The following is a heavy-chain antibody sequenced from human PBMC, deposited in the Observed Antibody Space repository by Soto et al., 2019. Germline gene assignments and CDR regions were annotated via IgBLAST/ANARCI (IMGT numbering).Heavy chain of an antibody. D-gene: IGHD2-8*01. CDR2: IYYSGST. V-gene: IGHV4-39*01. CDR1: GGSISSSSYY. Sequence: PSETLSLTCTVSGGSISSSSYYWGWIRQPPGKGLEWIGSIYYSGSTYYNPSLKSRVTISVDTSKNQFSLKLSSVTAADTAVYYCAIGVSVYYRYYYCYTEVWGKGTSVTLSS. CDR3: AIGVSVYYRYYYCYTEV. J-gene: IGHJ6*03.